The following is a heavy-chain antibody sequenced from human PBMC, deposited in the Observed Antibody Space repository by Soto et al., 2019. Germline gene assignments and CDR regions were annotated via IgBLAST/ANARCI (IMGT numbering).Heavy chain of an antibody. CDR1: GFSVSSND. V-gene: IGHV3-53*02. CDR2: IYSGGSV. CDR3: AGYNDNSGSPRPWE. Sequence: EVQLVETGGGLIQPGGSLRLSCAASGFSVSSNDMSWVRQAPGKGLEGVSVIYSGGSVYYADALESRFTISRDTSKNTVYLQMNSLRAEDTAVNYCAGYNDNSGSPRPWEWGQETLVSVSS. D-gene: IGHD3-22*01. J-gene: IGHJ4*02.